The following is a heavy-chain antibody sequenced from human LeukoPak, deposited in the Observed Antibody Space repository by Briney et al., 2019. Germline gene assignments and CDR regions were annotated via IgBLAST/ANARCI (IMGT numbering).Heavy chain of an antibody. J-gene: IGHJ4*02. V-gene: IGHV4-59*01. CDR2: IYYSGST. Sequence: SETLSLTCTVSGGSISSYYWSWIRQPPGKGLEWIGYIYYSGSTNYNPSLKSRVTISVGTSKNQFSLKLSSVTAADTAVYYCARGTYGDYFDYWGQGTLVTVSS. D-gene: IGHD4-17*01. CDR1: GGSISSYY. CDR3: ARGTYGDYFDY.